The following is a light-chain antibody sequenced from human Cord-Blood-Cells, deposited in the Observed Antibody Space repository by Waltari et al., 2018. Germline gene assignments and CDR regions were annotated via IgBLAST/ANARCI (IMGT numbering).Light chain of an antibody. CDR3: SSYTSSSTVV. V-gene: IGLV2-14*01. Sequence: QPALTQPASVSGSPGRPIPIPCPGTTGAVGGFNYVSWYQQHPGKAPKLMIYDVSTRPSGVSNRFAGSKSGNTASLTISGLQAEDEADYYCSSYTSSSTVVFGGGTKLTVL. CDR1: TGAVGGFNY. J-gene: IGLJ2*01. CDR2: DVS.